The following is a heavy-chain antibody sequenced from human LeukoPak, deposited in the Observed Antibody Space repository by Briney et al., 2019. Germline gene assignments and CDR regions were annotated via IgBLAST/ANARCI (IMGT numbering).Heavy chain of an antibody. CDR2: INHSGST. Sequence: SETLFLTCAVYGGSFSGYYWSWIRQPPGKGLEWIGEINHSGSTNYNPSLKGRVTISVDTSKNQFSLNLRSVTAADTAVYYCARWGSADYGDYWGQGTLVTVSP. CDR3: ARWGSADYGDY. D-gene: IGHD3-16*01. J-gene: IGHJ4*02. V-gene: IGHV4-34*01. CDR1: GGSFSGYY.